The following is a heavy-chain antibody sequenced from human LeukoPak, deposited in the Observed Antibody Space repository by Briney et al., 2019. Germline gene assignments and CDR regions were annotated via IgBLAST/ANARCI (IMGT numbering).Heavy chain of an antibody. V-gene: IGHV4-4*07. CDR2: IYTSGST. Sequence: SETLSLTCTVSGGSISSYYWSWIRQPAGKGLEWIGRIYTSGSTNYNPSLKSRVTMSVDTSKNQFSLKLSSVTAADTAVYYCAREHIVVVVAATQWFDPWGQGTLVTVSS. D-gene: IGHD2-15*01. CDR3: AREHIVVVVAATQWFDP. J-gene: IGHJ5*02. CDR1: GGSISSYY.